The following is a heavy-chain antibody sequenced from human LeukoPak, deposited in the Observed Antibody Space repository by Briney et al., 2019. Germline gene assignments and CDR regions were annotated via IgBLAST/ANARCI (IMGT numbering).Heavy chain of an antibody. D-gene: IGHD3-22*01. CDR1: GYTFTSYY. Sequence: RASVKVSCKASGYTFTSYYMHWVRQAPGQGLEWMGIINPSGGSTSYAQKLQGRVTMTRDMSTSTVYMELSSRRSEDTAVYYCARTVDSIGYYTEYFQHWGQGTLVTVSS. CDR2: INPSGGST. V-gene: IGHV1-46*01. CDR3: ARTVDSIGYYTEYFQH. J-gene: IGHJ1*01.